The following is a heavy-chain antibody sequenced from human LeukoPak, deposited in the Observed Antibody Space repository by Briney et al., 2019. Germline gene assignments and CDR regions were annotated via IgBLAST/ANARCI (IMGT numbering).Heavy chain of an antibody. CDR3: ARASRGGGYYNFDY. V-gene: IGHV3-21*01. CDR2: ISSSSSYI. Sequence: GGSLRLSCAASGFTFSSYSMNWVRQAPGKGLEWVSSISSSSSYIYYADSVKGRFTISRDNAKNSLYLQMNSLRAEDTAVYYCARASRGGGYYNFDYWGQGTLVTVSS. CDR1: GFTFSSYS. J-gene: IGHJ4*02. D-gene: IGHD3-3*01.